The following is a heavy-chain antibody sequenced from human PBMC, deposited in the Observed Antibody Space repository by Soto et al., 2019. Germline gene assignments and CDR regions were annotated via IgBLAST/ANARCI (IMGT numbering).Heavy chain of an antibody. CDR2: ISGSGGST. Sequence: PGGSLRLSCAASGFTFSSYAMSWVRQAPGKGLEWVSAISGSGGSTYYADSVKGRFTISRDNSKNTLYLQMNSLRAEDTAVYYCANRNVLLWFGDPRAFDYWGQGTLVTVSS. V-gene: IGHV3-23*01. D-gene: IGHD3-10*01. CDR3: ANRNVLLWFGDPRAFDY. CDR1: GFTFSSYA. J-gene: IGHJ4*02.